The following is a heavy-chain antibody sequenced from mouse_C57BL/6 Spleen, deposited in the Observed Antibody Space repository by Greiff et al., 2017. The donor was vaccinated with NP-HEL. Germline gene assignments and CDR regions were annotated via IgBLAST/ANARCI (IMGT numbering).Heavy chain of an antibody. CDR2: IYPRSGNT. Sequence: VQGVESGAELARPGASVKLSCKASGYTFTSYGISWVKQRTGQGLEWIGEIYPRSGNTYYNEKFKGKATLTADKSSSTAYMELRSLTSEDSAVYFCAKVEYDDARDYWGQGTSVTVAS. CDR3: AKVEYDDARDY. J-gene: IGHJ4*01. V-gene: IGHV1-81*01. CDR1: GYTFTSYG. D-gene: IGHD2-4*01.